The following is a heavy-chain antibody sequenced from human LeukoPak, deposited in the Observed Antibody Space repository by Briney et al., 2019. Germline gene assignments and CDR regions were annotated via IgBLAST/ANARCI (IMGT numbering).Heavy chain of an antibody. D-gene: IGHD3-10*01. CDR3: ARGRGIGFGYYFDY. CDR2: IYSGGST. CDR1: GFTVSSNY. V-gene: IGHV3-53*01. Sequence: PSGGSLRLSCAASGFTVSSNYMSWVRQAPGKGLEWVSVIYSGGSTYYADSVKGRFTISRDNSKNTLHLQMNSLRAEDTAVYYCARGRGIGFGYYFDYWGQGTLVTVSS. J-gene: IGHJ4*02.